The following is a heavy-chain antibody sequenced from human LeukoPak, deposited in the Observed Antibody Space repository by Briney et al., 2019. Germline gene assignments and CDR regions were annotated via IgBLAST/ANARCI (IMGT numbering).Heavy chain of an antibody. CDR1: GYTFTSYY. J-gene: IGHJ5*02. Sequence: ASVEVSCKASGYTFTSYYIHWVRQAPGQGLVWVGIITPSGGRTRYAQKFRGRVTMTRDMSTSTVYRELSSLRSEDTAVYYGARGPPITMIVVVIRLWFDPWGQGTLVTVSS. V-gene: IGHV1-46*01. D-gene: IGHD3-22*01. CDR3: ARGPPITMIVVVIRLWFDP. CDR2: ITPSGGRT.